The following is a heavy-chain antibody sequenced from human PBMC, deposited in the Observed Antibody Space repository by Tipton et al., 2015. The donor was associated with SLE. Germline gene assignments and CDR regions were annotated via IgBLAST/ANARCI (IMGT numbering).Heavy chain of an antibody. CDR3: AGAVGTAAVLRDY. J-gene: IGHJ4*02. V-gene: IGHV4-34*01. D-gene: IGHD6-13*01. Sequence: TLSLTCAVSGGSFSGHYWSWIRHPPGKGLAWIGEINQSGSTNYNPSLKSRLIMSVGASKNQFSLKLSSVTAADAAIYYCAGAVGTAAVLRDYWGQGTLVTVSS. CDR2: INQSGST. CDR1: GGSFSGHY.